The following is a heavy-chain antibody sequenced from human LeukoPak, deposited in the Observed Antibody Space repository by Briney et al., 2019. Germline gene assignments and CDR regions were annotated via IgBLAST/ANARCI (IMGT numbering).Heavy chain of an antibody. CDR2: IYYSGST. V-gene: IGHV4-61*01. J-gene: IGHJ5*02. Sequence: SETLSLTCTVSGGSISSSSYYWSWIRQPPGKGLEWIGYIYYSGSTNYNPSLKSRVTISADTSKNQFSLKLTSVTAADTAVYYCARGHPFDPWGQGTLVTVSS. CDR3: ARGHPFDP. CDR1: GGSISSSSYY.